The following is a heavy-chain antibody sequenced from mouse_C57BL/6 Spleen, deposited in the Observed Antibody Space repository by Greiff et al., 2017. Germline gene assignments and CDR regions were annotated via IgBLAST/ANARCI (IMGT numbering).Heavy chain of an antibody. Sequence: EVQVVESGPELVKPGASVKISCKASGYSFTDYNMNWVKQSNGKSLEWIGVINPNYGTTSYNQKFKGKATLTVDQSSSTAYMQLNSLTSEDSAVYYCARDYGSSYYWYFDVWGTGTTVTVSS. D-gene: IGHD1-1*01. CDR2: INPNYGTT. V-gene: IGHV1-39*01. J-gene: IGHJ1*03. CDR1: GYSFTDYN. CDR3: ARDYGSSYYWYFDV.